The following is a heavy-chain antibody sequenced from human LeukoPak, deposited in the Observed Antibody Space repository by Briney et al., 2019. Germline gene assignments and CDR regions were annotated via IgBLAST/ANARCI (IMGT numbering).Heavy chain of an antibody. CDR2: MNPNSGNT. Sequence: VKVSCKASGYTFTSYDINWVRQATGQGLEWMGWMNPNSGNTGYAQKFQGRVTMTRNTSISTAYMELSSLRSEDTAVYYCARRDKGVGIRCYYYYMDVWGKGTTVTVSS. V-gene: IGHV1-8*01. J-gene: IGHJ6*03. D-gene: IGHD1-14*01. CDR3: ARRDKGVGIRCYYYYMDV. CDR1: GYTFTSYD.